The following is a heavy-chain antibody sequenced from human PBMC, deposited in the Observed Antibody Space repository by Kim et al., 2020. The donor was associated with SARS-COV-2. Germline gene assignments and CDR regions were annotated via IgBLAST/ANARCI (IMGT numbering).Heavy chain of an antibody. Sequence: YYASSVRGRFTISRDNAKNSLYLQINGLRAEDTAVYYCARVSGYDFGSDYWGQGTLVTVSS. V-gene: IGHV3-21*01. D-gene: IGHD5-12*01. J-gene: IGHJ4*02. CDR3: ARVSGYDFGSDY.